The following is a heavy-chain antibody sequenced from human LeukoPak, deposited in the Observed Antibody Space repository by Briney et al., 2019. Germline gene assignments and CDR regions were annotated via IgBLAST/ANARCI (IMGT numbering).Heavy chain of an antibody. CDR1: GFTFSDYY. V-gene: IGHV3-11*01. Sequence: GGSLRLSCAASGFTFSDYYMSWIRQAPGKGLEWVSYISSSGSTIYYADSVKGRFTISRDNAKNSLYLQMNSLRAEDTAVYYCARDWSGDFAMDAPISHYYYYYGMDVWGQGTTVTVSS. CDR3: ARDWSGDFAMDAPISHYYYYYGMDV. D-gene: IGHD4-17*01. J-gene: IGHJ6*02. CDR2: ISSSGSTI.